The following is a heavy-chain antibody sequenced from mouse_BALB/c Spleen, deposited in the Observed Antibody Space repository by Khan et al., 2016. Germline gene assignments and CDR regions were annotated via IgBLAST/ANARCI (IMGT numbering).Heavy chain of an antibody. CDR1: GYTFSSYW. CDR2: ILPGSGST. V-gene: IGHV1-9*01. Sequence: QVRLQQSGAELMKPGAPVKISCKATGYTFSSYWIEWVKQRPGHGLEWIGEILPGSGSTNYNEKFKGKATFTADTSSNTAYMQLSSLTSEDSAVYYCARLVSVGGTIMDYWGQGTSVTVSS. D-gene: IGHD1-1*01. CDR3: ARLVSVGGTIMDY. J-gene: IGHJ4*01.